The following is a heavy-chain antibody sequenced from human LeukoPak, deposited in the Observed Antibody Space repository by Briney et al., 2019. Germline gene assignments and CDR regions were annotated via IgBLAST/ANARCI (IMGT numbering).Heavy chain of an antibody. V-gene: IGHV4-39*01. D-gene: IGHD2-2*01. CDR1: GGSISSSSYY. Sequence: SETLSLTCTVSGGSISSSSYYWGWIRQPPGKGLEWIGSIYYSGSTYYNPSLKSRVTISVDTSKNQFSLKLSSVTAADTAVYYCARRDQLLLVDYWGQGTLVTVSS. CDR2: IYYSGST. J-gene: IGHJ4*02. CDR3: ARRDQLLLVDY.